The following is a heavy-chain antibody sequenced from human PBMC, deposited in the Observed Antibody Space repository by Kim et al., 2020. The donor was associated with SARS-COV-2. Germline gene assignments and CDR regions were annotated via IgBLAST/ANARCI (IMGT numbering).Heavy chain of an antibody. CDR2: IYYSGST. J-gene: IGHJ4*02. CDR1: GDSISSYY. Sequence: SETLSLTCTVSGDSISSYYWSWIRQPPGKGLEWIGYIYYSGSTNYNPSLKSRVTISIDTSKNQFSLNLSSVPAADTAVYYCARIRAGNFFDYWGQGTLVT. CDR3: ARIRAGNFFDY. D-gene: IGHD1-1*01. V-gene: IGHV4-59*13.